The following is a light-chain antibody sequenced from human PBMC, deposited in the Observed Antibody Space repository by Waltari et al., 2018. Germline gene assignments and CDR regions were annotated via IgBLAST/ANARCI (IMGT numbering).Light chain of an antibody. V-gene: IGKV1-39*01. Sequence: DIQMPQSPSSLSASVGDRVTITCRASQSSSDYLNWYQQKPGKAPKLLIYAASTVQSGVPSRCSGSGSGTDFALTISSLQPEDFATYYCQQSYSFGQGTRLEIK. CDR1: QSSSDY. CDR2: AAS. CDR3: QQSYS. J-gene: IGKJ5*01.